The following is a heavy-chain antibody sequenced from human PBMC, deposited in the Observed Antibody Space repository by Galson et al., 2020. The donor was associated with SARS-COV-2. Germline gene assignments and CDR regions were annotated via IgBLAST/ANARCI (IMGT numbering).Heavy chain of an antibody. CDR1: GFTFSNYW. V-gene: IGHV3-7*01. CDR3: ARDQDGYNDF. Sequence: PGGSLRLSCAASGFTFSNYWMSWVRQAPGKGLEWVANVKQDGSDGYYGDSVKGRFTVSSDYAKNSVYLQMNSLRAEDTAVYYCARDQDGYNDFWGQGTLVTVSS. CDR2: VKQDGSDG. J-gene: IGHJ4*03.